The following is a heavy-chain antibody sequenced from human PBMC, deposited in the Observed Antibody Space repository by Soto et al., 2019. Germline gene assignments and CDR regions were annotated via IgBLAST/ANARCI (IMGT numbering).Heavy chain of an antibody. CDR2: INHSGST. J-gene: IGHJ4*02. CDR3: ARGIRADY. CDR1: GGSFSGYY. Sequence: QVQLQQWGAGLLKPSETLSLTCAVYGGSFSGYYWSWIRQPPGKGLEWIGEINHSGSTNYNPSLKSRVTISVDTSKNQFSLKLSSVTAADTAVYYCARGIRADYWGQGTLVTVSS. V-gene: IGHV4-34*01.